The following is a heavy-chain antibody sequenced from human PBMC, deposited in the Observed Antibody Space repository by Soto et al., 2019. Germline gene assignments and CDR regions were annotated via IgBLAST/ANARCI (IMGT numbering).Heavy chain of an antibody. D-gene: IGHD3-22*01. J-gene: IGHJ4*02. V-gene: IGHV3-30*18. Sequence: QVQLVESGGGVVQPGRSLRLSCAASGFTFSSYGMHWVRQAPGKGLEWVAVISYDGSNKYYADSVKGRFTISRDNSKNTLYLQMNSLRAEDTAVYYCAKVHDSSGDYYFDYWGKGTLVTVSS. CDR2: ISYDGSNK. CDR1: GFTFSSYG. CDR3: AKVHDSSGDYYFDY.